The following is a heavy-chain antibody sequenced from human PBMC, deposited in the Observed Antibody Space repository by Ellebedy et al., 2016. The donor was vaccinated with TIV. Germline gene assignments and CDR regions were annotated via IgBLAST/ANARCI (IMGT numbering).Heavy chain of an antibody. D-gene: IGHD3-16*01. CDR2: ISGDGGRT. CDR1: GPTFSSYD. J-gene: IGHJ4*02. CDR3: AKGGSYVDY. V-gene: IGHV3-23*01. Sequence: ESLKISCAASGPTFSSYDMNWVRPAPGKGLEWVSVISGDGGRTYYADSVKGRFTISRNNSKNTLYLQMNSLRAEDTAVYYCAKGGSYVDYWGQGSLVTVSS.